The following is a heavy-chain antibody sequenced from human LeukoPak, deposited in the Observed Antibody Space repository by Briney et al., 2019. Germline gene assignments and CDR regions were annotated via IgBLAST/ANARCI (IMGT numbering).Heavy chain of an antibody. V-gene: IGHV1-69*01. D-gene: IGHD3-3*01. CDR1: GFTFSSYA. CDR3: ARGRYDFWSGSLGY. J-gene: IGHJ4*02. CDR2: IIPIFGTA. Sequence: GGSLRLSCAASGFTFSSYAISWVRQAPGQGLEWMGGIIPIFGTANYAQKFQGRVTITADESTSTAYMELSSLRSEDTAVYYCARGRYDFWSGSLGYWGQGTLVTVSS.